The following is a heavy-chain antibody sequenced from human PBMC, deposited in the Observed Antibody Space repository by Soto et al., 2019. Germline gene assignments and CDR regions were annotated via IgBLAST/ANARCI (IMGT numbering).Heavy chain of an antibody. D-gene: IGHD2-21*01. CDR1: GFTFSSYS. CDR2: ISSSSSTI. Sequence: GGSLRLSCAASGFTFSSYSMNWVRQAPGKGLEWVSYISSSSSTIYYADSVKGRFTISRDNAKNTLYLQMNSLSAEDTAVYYCARRDQIAYYYGMDVWGQGTTVTVSS. J-gene: IGHJ6*02. V-gene: IGHV3-48*04. CDR3: ARRDQIAYYYGMDV.